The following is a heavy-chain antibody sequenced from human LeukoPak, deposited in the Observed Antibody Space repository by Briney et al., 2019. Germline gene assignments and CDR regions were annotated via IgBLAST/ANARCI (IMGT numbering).Heavy chain of an antibody. D-gene: IGHD2-2*01. CDR2: INTNTGNP. CDR1: GYTFTSYA. V-gene: IGHV7-4-1*02. CDR3: ARALRYCSTTSCQYYFDY. Sequence: GASVKVSCKASGYTFTSYAMNWVRQAPGQGLEWMGWINTNTGNPTYAQGFTGRFVFFLEPSISTAYMELSSLKSEDTAVYYCARALRYCSTTSCQYYFDYWGQGTLVTVSS. J-gene: IGHJ4*02.